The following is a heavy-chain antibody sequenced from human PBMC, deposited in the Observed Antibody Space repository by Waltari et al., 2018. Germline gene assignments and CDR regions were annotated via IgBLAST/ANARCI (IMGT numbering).Heavy chain of an antibody. V-gene: IGHV4-39*07. CDR2: ITHSGSS. Sequence: QLQLQESGPGLVKPSGTLSLTCTVSGGSISSSSYYWGWIRKPPGKGLEWIGSITHSGSSYYNPSLRSRVTLLVDTSKNQFSLRVNSVTAADMALYYCARHMTTVTTSSFDYWGQGALVTVSS. D-gene: IGHD4-17*01. CDR1: GGSISSSSYY. J-gene: IGHJ4*02. CDR3: ARHMTTVTTSSFDY.